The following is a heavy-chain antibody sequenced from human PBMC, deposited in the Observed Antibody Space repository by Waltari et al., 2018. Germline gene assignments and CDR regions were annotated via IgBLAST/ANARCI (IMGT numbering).Heavy chain of an antibody. J-gene: IGHJ4*02. CDR2: IYYSGST. CDR3: ARQGRYYYGSGSYLDY. Sequence: QVQLQESGPGLVKPSETLSLTCTVSGGSISSYYWSWIRQPPGKGLEWFGYIYYSGSTNYNPSLKSRVTISVDTSKNQFSLKLSSVTAADTAVYYCARQGRYYYGSGSYLDYWGQGTLVTVSS. D-gene: IGHD3-10*01. V-gene: IGHV4-59*08. CDR1: GGSISSYY.